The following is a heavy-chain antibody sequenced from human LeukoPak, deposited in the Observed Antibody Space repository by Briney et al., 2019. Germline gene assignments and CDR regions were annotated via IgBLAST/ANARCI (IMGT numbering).Heavy chain of an antibody. CDR3: ARVLRGLKTAFDY. CDR1: GGSISSYH. V-gene: IGHV4-59*01. Sequence: SETLSLTCTVSGGSISSYHWSWIRQPPGKGLEWIGYIYYSGSTNYSPSLKSRVTISVDTSKNQFSLKLSSVTAADTAVYYCARVLRGLKTAFDYWGQGTLVTVSS. D-gene: IGHD3-16*01. CDR2: IYYSGST. J-gene: IGHJ4*02.